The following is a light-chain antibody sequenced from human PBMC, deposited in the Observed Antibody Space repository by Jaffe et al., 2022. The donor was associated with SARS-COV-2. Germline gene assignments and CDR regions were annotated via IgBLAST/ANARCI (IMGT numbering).Light chain of an antibody. Sequence: EIVLTQSPATLSLSPGERATLSCRASQSVSSYLAWYQQKPGQAPRLLIYNAFDRATGIPARFSGSGSGTDFTLTISSLEPEDFAVYFCQLRNNWPPFTFGQGTTLEIK. CDR3: QLRNNWPPFT. CDR1: QSVSSY. V-gene: IGKV3-11*01. J-gene: IGKJ2*01. CDR2: NAF.